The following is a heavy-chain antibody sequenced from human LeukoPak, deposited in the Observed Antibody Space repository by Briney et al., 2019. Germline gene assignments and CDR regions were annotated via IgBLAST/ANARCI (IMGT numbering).Heavy chain of an antibody. V-gene: IGHV4-31*03. Sequence: PSETLSLTCTVSGDSISSGGHYWSWIRQHPGKGLEWIAYIYYTGTTYHNPSLKSRVSISVDTSKNQFSLKLSSVTAADTAVYYCARSSDDAFDIWGQGTMVTVSS. CDR2: IYYTGTT. J-gene: IGHJ3*02. CDR3: ARSSDDAFDI. CDR1: GDSISSGGHY.